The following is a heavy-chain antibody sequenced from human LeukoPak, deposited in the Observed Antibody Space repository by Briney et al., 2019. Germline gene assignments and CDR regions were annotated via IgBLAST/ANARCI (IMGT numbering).Heavy chain of an antibody. CDR2: IYSGGAT. J-gene: IGHJ3*02. Sequence: GGSLRLSCAASGFSVSGNYMSWVRQAPGKGLEWVSAIYSGGATYYTDSVKGRFTMSRHTSKNTLDLQMNSLRVEDTDVHYCARWKMEGIVVDVFDIWGQGTRVTVSS. D-gene: IGHD3-22*01. CDR3: ARWKMEGIVVDVFDI. V-gene: IGHV3-53*04. CDR1: GFSVSGNY.